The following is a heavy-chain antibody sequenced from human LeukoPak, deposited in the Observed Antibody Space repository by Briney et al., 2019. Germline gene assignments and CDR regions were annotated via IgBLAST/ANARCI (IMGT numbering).Heavy chain of an antibody. V-gene: IGHV1-69-2*01. CDR2: VDPEDGET. CDR1: GYTFIDYY. Sequence: ASVKISCKVSGYTFIDYYMHWVQQAPGKGLEWMGLVDPEDGETIYAEKFQGRVTITADTSTDTAYMELSSLRSEDTAVYYCATEVVVRVRGVTYLDYWGQGTLVTVSS. J-gene: IGHJ4*02. D-gene: IGHD3-10*01. CDR3: ATEVVVRVRGVTYLDY.